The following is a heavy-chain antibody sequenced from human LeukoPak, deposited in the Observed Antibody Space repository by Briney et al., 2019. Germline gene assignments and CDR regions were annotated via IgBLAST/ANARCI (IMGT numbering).Heavy chain of an antibody. Sequence: GGSLRLSCAASGFTFSNAWLSWVRKAPGKGLEWVRRIKSTTDGGTTDYAAPVKGRFTISRDDSKNTLYLQMNSLKTEDTAVYYCDARFGSGSYAHLDYWGQGTLVTVSS. CDR1: GFTFSNAW. V-gene: IGHV3-15*01. CDR3: DARFGSGSYAHLDY. J-gene: IGHJ4*02. D-gene: IGHD3-10*01. CDR2: IKSTTDGGTT.